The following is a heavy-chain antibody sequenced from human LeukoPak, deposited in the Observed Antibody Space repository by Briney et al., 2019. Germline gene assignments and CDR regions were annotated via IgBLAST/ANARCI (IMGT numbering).Heavy chain of an antibody. CDR1: GYIFTSNY. V-gene: IGHV1-46*01. CDR2: IYPRDGST. J-gene: IGHJ4*02. CDR3: ARDQEGFDY. Sequence: ASVKVSCKASGYIFTSNYIHWVRQAPGQGLEWMGMIYPRDGSTSYAQRFQDRVTVTRDTSTSTVHMELSGLRSEDTAVYYCARDQEGFDYWGQGTLVTVSS.